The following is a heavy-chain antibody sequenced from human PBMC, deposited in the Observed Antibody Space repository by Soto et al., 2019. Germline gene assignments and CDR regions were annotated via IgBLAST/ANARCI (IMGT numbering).Heavy chain of an antibody. Sequence: PAKTLSLTCTVSGASISTPEYYWSWIRQHPERGLEWIGYISDSGITDYSPSLRSRVTISADTSKRQFSLNLSSVTAADTAVYYCAKGGTSSQWFDPWGQGTLVTVSS. V-gene: IGHV4-31*03. CDR3: AKGGTSSQWFDP. D-gene: IGHD2-2*01. CDR1: GASISTPEYY. CDR2: ISDSGIT. J-gene: IGHJ5*02.